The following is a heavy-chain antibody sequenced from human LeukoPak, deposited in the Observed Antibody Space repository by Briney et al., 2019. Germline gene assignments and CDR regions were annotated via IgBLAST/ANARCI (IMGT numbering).Heavy chain of an antibody. CDR2: IYYSGST. Sequence: PSQTLSLTCTVSGDSISSGSYYWGWIRQPPGKGLEWIGSIYYSGSTYYNPSLKSRVTISVDTSKNQFSLKLSSVTAADTAVYYCARRWITMVRGAHNWFDPWGQGTLVTVSS. J-gene: IGHJ5*02. D-gene: IGHD3-10*01. CDR3: ARRWITMVRGAHNWFDP. CDR1: GDSISSGSYY. V-gene: IGHV4-39*01.